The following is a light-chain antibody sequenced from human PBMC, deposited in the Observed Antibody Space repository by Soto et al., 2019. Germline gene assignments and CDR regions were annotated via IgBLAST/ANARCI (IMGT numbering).Light chain of an antibody. V-gene: IGKV1-9*01. Sequence: IQLTQSPSSLSASVGDSVTITCRASKAIGSSFAWYQQKPGKVPKVLIYGASTLQSGVPSRFSGSGSGIDFTFTISRLQPEDIATYYCQQYENLPTFGQGTRLEI. CDR2: GAS. CDR1: KAIGSS. CDR3: QQYENLPT. J-gene: IGKJ5*01.